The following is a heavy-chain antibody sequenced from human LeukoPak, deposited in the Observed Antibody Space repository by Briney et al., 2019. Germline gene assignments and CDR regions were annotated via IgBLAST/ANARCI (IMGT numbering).Heavy chain of an antibody. J-gene: IGHJ4*02. CDR2: INPGDSDT. Sequence: GEFLKISCQASGYSFTSSWIGWARQMPGKGLEWMAIINPGDSDTRYSPSFQGQVTISADKSISTVYLQWGSLKASDTAMYYCARLQYSNGYVDYWGQGTLVTVSS. CDR3: ARLQYSNGYVDY. CDR1: GYSFTSSW. D-gene: IGHD5-18*01. V-gene: IGHV5-51*01.